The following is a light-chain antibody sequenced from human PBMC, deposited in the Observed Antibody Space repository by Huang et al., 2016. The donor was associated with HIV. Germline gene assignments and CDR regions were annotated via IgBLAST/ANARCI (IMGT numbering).Light chain of an antibody. V-gene: IGKV2-28*01. J-gene: IGKJ5*01. CDR1: QRHLHSNEYNY. Sequence: DIVMTQSPLSLPVTPGDLASIPCRSSQRHLHSNEYNYLDWYLQKPGQSPQLLIDLGSNRAAGVPDRFSGSGSCRDFRLKISRVEAEDVGIYYCMQALQTITCGQGTRLG. CDR2: LGS. CDR3: MQALQTIT.